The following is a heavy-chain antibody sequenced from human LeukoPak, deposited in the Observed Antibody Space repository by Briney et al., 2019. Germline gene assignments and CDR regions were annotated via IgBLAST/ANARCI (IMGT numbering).Heavy chain of an antibody. CDR3: ARAAAGTNYYYYMDV. J-gene: IGHJ6*03. Sequence: SETLSLTCTVSGGFISSYYWSWIRQPPGKGLEWIGYIYYSGSTTYNPSLKSRVTISIDTSKNQFSLKLSSVTAADTAVYYCARAAAGTNYYYYMDVWGKGTTVTISS. CDR2: IYYSGST. D-gene: IGHD6-13*01. CDR1: GGFISSYY. V-gene: IGHV4-59*12.